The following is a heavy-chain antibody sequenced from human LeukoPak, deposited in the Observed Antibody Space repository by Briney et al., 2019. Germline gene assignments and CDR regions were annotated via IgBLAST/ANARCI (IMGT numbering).Heavy chain of an antibody. Sequence: VKVSCKASGGTVSSYAISWVRQAPGQGLEWMGGIIPIFGTANYAQKFQGRVTITADESTSTAYMELSSLRSEDTAVYYCARDPRDYDSSGYYFDYWGQGTLVTVSS. V-gene: IGHV1-69*01. CDR3: ARDPRDYDSSGYYFDY. J-gene: IGHJ4*02. D-gene: IGHD3-22*01. CDR2: IIPIFGTA. CDR1: GGTVSSYA.